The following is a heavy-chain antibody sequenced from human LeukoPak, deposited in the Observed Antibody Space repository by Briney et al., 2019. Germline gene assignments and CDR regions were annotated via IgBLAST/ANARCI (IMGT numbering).Heavy chain of an antibody. V-gene: IGHV3-30-3*01. D-gene: IGHD4-17*01. CDR3: AKGRATVTNPSRFDY. J-gene: IGHJ4*02. CDR2: ISYDGSNK. Sequence: GGSLRLSCAASGFTFSSYAMHWVRQAPGRGLEWVAVISYDGSNKYYADSVKGRFTISRDNSKNTLYLQMNSLRAEDTAVYYCAKGRATVTNPSRFDYWGQGTLVTVSS. CDR1: GFTFSSYA.